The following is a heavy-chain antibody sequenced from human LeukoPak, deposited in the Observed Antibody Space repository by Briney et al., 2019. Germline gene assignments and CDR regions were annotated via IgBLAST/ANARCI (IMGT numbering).Heavy chain of an antibody. CDR1: GFTFGDYA. CDR3: TRDRRSIWFGELLSPNDAFDI. D-gene: IGHD3-10*01. V-gene: IGHV3-49*04. CDR2: IRSKAYGGTT. Sequence: SLRLSCTASGFTFGDYAMSWVRQAPGKGLEWVGFIRSKAYGGTTEYAASVKGRFTISRDDSKSIAYLQMNSLKTEDTAVYYCTRDRRSIWFGELLSPNDAFDIWGQGTMVTVSS. J-gene: IGHJ3*02.